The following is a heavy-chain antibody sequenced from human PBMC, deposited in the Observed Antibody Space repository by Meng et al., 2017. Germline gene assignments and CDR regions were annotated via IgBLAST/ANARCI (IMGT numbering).Heavy chain of an antibody. Sequence: GESLKISCAASGFTFSSYGMHWVRQAPGKGLEWVAVIWYVGSNKYYADSVKGRFTISRDNAKNSLYLQMNSLRAEDTAVYYCARNYYDSSGYLAYYFDYWGQGTLVTVSS. CDR1: GFTFSSYG. CDR3: ARNYYDSSGYLAYYFDY. V-gene: IGHV3-33*03. J-gene: IGHJ4*02. CDR2: IWYVGSNK. D-gene: IGHD3-22*01.